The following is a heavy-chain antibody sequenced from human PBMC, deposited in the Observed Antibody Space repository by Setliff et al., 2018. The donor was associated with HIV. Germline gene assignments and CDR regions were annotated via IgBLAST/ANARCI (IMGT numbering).Heavy chain of an antibody. Sequence: GGSLRLSCAASGFTFSSYAMDWVRQAPGKGLEWVATIKQDGSEIYYMDSVKGRFTISRDNARTSLYLEMSSLRDEDTAVYLCANLWELGAWGQGTLVTVSS. CDR3: ANLWELGA. D-gene: IGHD3-16*01. CDR2: IKQDGSEI. V-gene: IGHV3-7*03. J-gene: IGHJ5*02. CDR1: GFTFSSYA.